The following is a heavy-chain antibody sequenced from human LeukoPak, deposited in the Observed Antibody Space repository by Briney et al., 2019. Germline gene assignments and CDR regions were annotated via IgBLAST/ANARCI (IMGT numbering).Heavy chain of an antibody. CDR3: ARLKWLVGYYYYYYMDV. CDR2: IKQDGSEK. Sequence: GGSLRLSCAASGFTFSSYWMSWVRQAPGKGLEWVANIKQDGSEKYYVDSVKGRFTISRDNAKNSLYLQMNSLRAEDTAVYYCARLKWLVGYYYYYYMDVWGEGTTVTVSS. CDR1: GFTFSSYW. D-gene: IGHD6-19*01. V-gene: IGHV3-7*01. J-gene: IGHJ6*03.